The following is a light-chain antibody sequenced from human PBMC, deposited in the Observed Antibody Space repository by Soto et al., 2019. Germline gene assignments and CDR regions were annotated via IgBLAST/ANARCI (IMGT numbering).Light chain of an antibody. CDR1: QSVSSKY. Sequence: EIVLTQSPGTLSLSPGERATLSCRASQSVSSKYLAWYQQKPGRAPRVLIYGTSIRASGVPERFSGGGSGTDFTLTITRLEPEDFAGYYCQQYGSSLFTFGPGTKVDIK. CDR3: QQYGSSLFT. V-gene: IGKV3-20*01. CDR2: GTS. J-gene: IGKJ3*01.